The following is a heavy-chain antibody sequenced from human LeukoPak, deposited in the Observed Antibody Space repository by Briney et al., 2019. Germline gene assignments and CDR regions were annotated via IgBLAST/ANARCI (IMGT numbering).Heavy chain of an antibody. Sequence: ASVKVSCKASGYTFTGYYVHWVRQAPGQGLEWMGWINPYSGDTNYAQKFQGRVTMTRDTSISTAYMELSSLKSDDTAVYYCARDNSIHERGWWFDPWGQGTLVTVSS. D-gene: IGHD4-23*01. V-gene: IGHV1-2*02. J-gene: IGHJ5*02. CDR3: ARDNSIHERGWWFDP. CDR1: GYTFTGYY. CDR2: INPYSGDT.